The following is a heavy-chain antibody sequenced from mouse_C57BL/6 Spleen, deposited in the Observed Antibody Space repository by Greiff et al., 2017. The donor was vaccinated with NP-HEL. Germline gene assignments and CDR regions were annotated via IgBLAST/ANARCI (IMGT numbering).Heavy chain of an antibody. D-gene: IGHD1-1*01. CDR1: GYTFTSYW. CDR2: IDPSDSYT. V-gene: IGHV1-59*01. J-gene: IGHJ2*01. Sequence: QVHVKQSGAELVRPGTSVKLSCKASGYTFTSYWMHWVKQRPGQGLEWIGVIDPSDSYTNYNQKFKGKATLTVDTSSSTAYMQLSSLTSEDSAVYYCARDYGSSYFDYWGQGTTLTVSS. CDR3: ARDYGSSYFDY.